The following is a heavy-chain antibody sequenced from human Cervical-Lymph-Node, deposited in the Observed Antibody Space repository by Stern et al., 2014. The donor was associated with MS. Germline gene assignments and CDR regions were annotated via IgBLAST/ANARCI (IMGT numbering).Heavy chain of an antibody. Sequence: VQLVESGAEMRKPGSSVRVSCKASGGIFSTSVISWLRQAPGHGLEWMGGISHMFGRANYAQKFQGSVTITADESTSTVYMGLTSLRSEDTAVYYCARERDNSYAFDSWGQGTLVTVSS. CDR1: GGIFSTSV. CDR3: ARERDNSYAFDS. D-gene: IGHD3-16*01. V-gene: IGHV1-69*01. J-gene: IGHJ4*02. CDR2: ISHMFGRA.